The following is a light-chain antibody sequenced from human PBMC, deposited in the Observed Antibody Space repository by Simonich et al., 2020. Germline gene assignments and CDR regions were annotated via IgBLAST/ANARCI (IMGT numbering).Light chain of an antibody. J-gene: IGKJ5*01. V-gene: IGKV3-11*01. Sequence: EIVMTQSPATLSVSPGERATLSCRASQSVSSYLAWYHQKPGQAPRLLIYDASNRATGIPARLSGSGSGTDFTLTISSLEPEDFAVYYCQQRSNWITFGQGTRLEIK. CDR3: QQRSNWIT. CDR1: QSVSSY. CDR2: DAS.